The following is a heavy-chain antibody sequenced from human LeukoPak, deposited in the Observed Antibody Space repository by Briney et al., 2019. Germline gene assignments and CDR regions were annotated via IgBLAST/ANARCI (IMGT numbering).Heavy chain of an antibody. J-gene: IGHJ6*02. CDR3: ARVKLMGFGELTDVYYYYGMDV. CDR2: ISAYNGNT. CDR1: GYTFTSYG. V-gene: IGHV1-18*01. Sequence: GASVKVSCKASGYTFTSYGISLVRQAPGQGLEWMGWISAYNGNTNYAQKLQGRVTMTTDTSTSTAYMELRSLRSDDTAVYYCARVKLMGFGELTDVYYYYGMDVWGQGTTVTVSS. D-gene: IGHD3-10*01.